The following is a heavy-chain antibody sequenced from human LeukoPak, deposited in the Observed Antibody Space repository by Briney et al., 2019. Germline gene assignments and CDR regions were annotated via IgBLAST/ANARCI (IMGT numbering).Heavy chain of an antibody. D-gene: IGHD3-10*01. CDR3: ARVGSSGSYFYYYYYGMDV. CDR1: GGSISSYY. J-gene: IGHJ6*02. Sequence: SETLSLTCTVSGGSISSYYWSWIRQPAGKGLEWIGRIYTSGSTNYNPSLKSRVTMSVDTSKNQFSLKLSSVTAADTAVYYCARVGSSGSYFYYYYYGMDVWGQGTTVTVSS. CDR2: IYTSGST. V-gene: IGHV4-4*07.